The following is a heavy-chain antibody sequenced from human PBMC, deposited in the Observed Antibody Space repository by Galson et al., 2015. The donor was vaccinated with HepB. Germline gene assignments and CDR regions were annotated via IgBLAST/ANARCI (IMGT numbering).Heavy chain of an antibody. V-gene: IGHV3-7*01. Sequence: SLRLSCAASGFTFSRYWMSWVRQAPGKGLEWVANIKYDGSEEFYVDSVKGRFTISRDNAKNSLYLQINSLRAEDTSVYYCARDSGGYYHAFDIWGQGTMVTVSS. CDR1: GFTFSRYW. CDR3: ARDSGGYYHAFDI. CDR2: IKYDGSEE. D-gene: IGHD3-22*01. J-gene: IGHJ3*02.